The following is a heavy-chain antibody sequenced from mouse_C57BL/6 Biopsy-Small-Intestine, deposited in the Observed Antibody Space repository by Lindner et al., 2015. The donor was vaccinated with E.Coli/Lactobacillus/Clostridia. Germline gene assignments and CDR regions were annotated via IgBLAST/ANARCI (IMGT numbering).Heavy chain of an antibody. J-gene: IGHJ1*03. CDR2: IYPRDGNT. Sequence: VQLQESGAELVKPGASVKLSCKASGYTFTSYDINWVKQRPGQGLEWIGWIYPRDGNTKYNEKFKDKATLTVDTSSSTAYMELHSLTSEDSAVYFCARKGVITTVVAPDWYFDVWGTGTTVTVSS. V-gene: IGHV1-85*01. CDR1: GYTFTSYD. D-gene: IGHD1-1*01. CDR3: ARKGVITTVVAPDWYFDV.